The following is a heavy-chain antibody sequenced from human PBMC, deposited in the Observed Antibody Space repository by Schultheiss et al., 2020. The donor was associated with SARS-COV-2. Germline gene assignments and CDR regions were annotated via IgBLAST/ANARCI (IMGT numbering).Heavy chain of an antibody. D-gene: IGHD3-16*01. J-gene: IGHJ4*01. CDR1: PSLVTSYD. CDR3: VREWRYASGGDY. CDR2: ISASSASI. V-gene: IGHV3-21*01. Sequence: GGSLRLSCAGSPSLVTSYDIHWVRQAPGKGLEWVSSISASSASIFYADSVRGRFSISRDNAKNSVHLQMHSLRVEDTALYFCVREWRYASGGDYWGHGTLVTVSS.